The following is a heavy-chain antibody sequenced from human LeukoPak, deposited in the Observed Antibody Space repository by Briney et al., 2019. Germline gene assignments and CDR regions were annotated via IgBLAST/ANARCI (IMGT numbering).Heavy chain of an antibody. CDR2: IYYSGST. Sequence: SETLSLTCTVSGGSISSYYWSWIRLPPGKGLEWIGYIYYSGSTNYNPSLKSRVTISVDTSKNQFSLKLSSVTAADTAVYYCARVRYYSSPSDFDYWGQGTLVTVSS. V-gene: IGHV4-59*01. CDR1: GGSISSYY. D-gene: IGHD6-6*01. CDR3: ARVRYYSSPSDFDY. J-gene: IGHJ4*02.